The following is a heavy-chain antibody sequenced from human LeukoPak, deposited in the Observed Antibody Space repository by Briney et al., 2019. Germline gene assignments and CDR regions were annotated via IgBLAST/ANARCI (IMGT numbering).Heavy chain of an antibody. D-gene: IGHD2-15*01. Sequence: GSLRLSCAASGFTFSSYAMHWVRQAPGKGLEWVAVISYDGGNKYYADSVKSRFTISRDNSKNTLYLQMNSLRAEDTAVYYCARDPYYCSGGSCYYSYNWFDPWGQGTLVTVSS. CDR1: GFTFSSYA. CDR2: ISYDGGNK. V-gene: IGHV3-30*04. CDR3: ARDPYYCSGGSCYYSYNWFDP. J-gene: IGHJ5*02.